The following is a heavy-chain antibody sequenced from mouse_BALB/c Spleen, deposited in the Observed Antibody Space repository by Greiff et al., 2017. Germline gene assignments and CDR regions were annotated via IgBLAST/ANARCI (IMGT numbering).Heavy chain of an antibody. D-gene: IGHD2-1*01. CDR2: IYWDDDK. Sequence: VKLMESGPGILQPSQTLSLTCSFSGFSLSTSGMGVSWIRQPSGKGLEWLAHIYWDDDKRYNPSLKSRLTISKDTSRNQVFLKITSVDTADTATYYCARWGGNYGYYAMDYWGQGTSVTVSS. V-gene: IGHV8-12*01. CDR3: ARWGGNYGYYAMDY. CDR1: GFSLSTSGMG. J-gene: IGHJ4*01.